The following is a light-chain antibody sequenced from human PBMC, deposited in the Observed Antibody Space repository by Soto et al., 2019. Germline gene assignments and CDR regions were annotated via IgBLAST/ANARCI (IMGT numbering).Light chain of an antibody. CDR1: SSDISAYNY. V-gene: IGLV2-11*01. CDR3: CSLAGSYILI. CDR2: DVT. Sequence: QSALTQPRSVSGSPGPSVTISCTGTSSDISAYNYVSRYQQQPGKVPLLMIVDVTKRPSGGPDRFSVSKSGDPASLTISGSQAEDEADNHCCSLAGSYILIFGGGTKVTVL. J-gene: IGLJ2*01.